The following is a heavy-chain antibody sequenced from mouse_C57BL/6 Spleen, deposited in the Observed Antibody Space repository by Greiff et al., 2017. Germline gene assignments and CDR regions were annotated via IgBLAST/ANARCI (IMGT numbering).Heavy chain of an antibody. CDR1: GYTFTSYW. CDR2: INPSNGGT. V-gene: IGHV1-53*01. CDR3: ARGGSYYRYFDV. D-gene: IGHD2-12*01. J-gene: IGHJ1*03. Sequence: QVQLQQPGTELVKPGASVKLSCKASGYTFTSYWMHWVKQRPGQGLEWIGNINPSNGGTNYNEKFKGKATLTVDKSSSTAYMQLSSLTSEDSAVYYGARGGSYYRYFDVWGTGTTVTVSS.